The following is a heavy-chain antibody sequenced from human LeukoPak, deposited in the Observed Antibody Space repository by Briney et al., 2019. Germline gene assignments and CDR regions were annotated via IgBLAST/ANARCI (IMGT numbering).Heavy chain of an antibody. CDR3: AKGPYCSSTSCYTIGSFDY. Sequence: PGGSLRLSCAASGFTFSNAWMSWVRQAPGKGLEWVGRIKSKTDGGTTDYAAPVKGRFTISRDDSKNTLYLQMYSLRAEDTAVYYCAKGPYCSSTSCYTIGSFDYWGQGTLVTVSS. D-gene: IGHD2-2*02. J-gene: IGHJ4*02. CDR2: IKSKTDGGTT. CDR1: GFTFSNAW. V-gene: IGHV3-15*01.